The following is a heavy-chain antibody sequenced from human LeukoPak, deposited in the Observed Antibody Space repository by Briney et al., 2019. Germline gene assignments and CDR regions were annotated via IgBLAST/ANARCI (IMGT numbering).Heavy chain of an antibody. CDR1: GVSFSTYY. Sequence: SETLSLTCTASGVSFSTYYWTWRRQPAGKGLEWIGRIYSSGNTNYNPSLESRVTMSIDTSKNQFSLKLTSVTAADTAVYYCARERGILRGDAFDIWGQGAVVTVSS. D-gene: IGHD1-26*01. J-gene: IGHJ3*02. CDR2: IYSSGNT. V-gene: IGHV4-4*07. CDR3: ARERGILRGDAFDI.